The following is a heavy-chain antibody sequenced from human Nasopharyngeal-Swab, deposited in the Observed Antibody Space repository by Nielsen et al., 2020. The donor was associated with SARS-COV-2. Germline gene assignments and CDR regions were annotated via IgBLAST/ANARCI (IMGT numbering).Heavy chain of an antibody. CDR2: IYYSGST. J-gene: IGHJ4*02. V-gene: IGHV4-30-4*01. D-gene: IGHD3-22*01. CDR3: ARVFPDYYDSSGYLDY. Sequence: VRQSPGKGLEWIGYIYYSGSTYYNPSPKSRVTISVDTSKNQFSLKLSSVTAADTAVYYCARVFPDYYDSSGYLDYWGQGTLVTVSS.